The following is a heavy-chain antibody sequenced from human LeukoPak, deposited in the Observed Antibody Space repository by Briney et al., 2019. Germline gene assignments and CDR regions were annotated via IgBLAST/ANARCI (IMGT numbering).Heavy chain of an antibody. CDR3: ARGAERGSGSYYRSYYYYYMDV. CDR2: IIPIFGTA. D-gene: IGHD3-10*01. J-gene: IGHJ6*03. Sequence: GASVKVSCKASGGTFSSYAISWVRQAPGQGLEWMGGIIPIFGTANYAQKFQGRVTITADESTSAAYMELSSLRSEDTAVYYCARGAERGSGSYYRSYYYYYMDVWGKGTTVTISS. CDR1: GGTFSSYA. V-gene: IGHV1-69*13.